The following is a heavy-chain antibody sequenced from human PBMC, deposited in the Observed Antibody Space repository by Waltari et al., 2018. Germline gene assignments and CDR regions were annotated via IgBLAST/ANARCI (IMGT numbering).Heavy chain of an antibody. CDR1: GFTFSSYW. D-gene: IGHD3-3*01. Sequence: EVQLVESGGGLVQPGGSLRLSCAASGFTFSSYWMSWVRQAPGKGLEWVANIKQGGSEKYYVDSVKGRFTISRDNAKNSLYLQMNSLRAEDTAVYYCARNNLGIFGVVIVPDCGMDVWGQGTTVTVSS. J-gene: IGHJ6*02. CDR3: ARNNLGIFGVVIVPDCGMDV. V-gene: IGHV3-7*01. CDR2: IKQGGSEK.